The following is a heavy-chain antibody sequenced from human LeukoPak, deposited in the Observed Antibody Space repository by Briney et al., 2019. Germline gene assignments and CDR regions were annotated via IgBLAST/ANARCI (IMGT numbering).Heavy chain of an antibody. Sequence: SETLSLTCAVYGGSFSGYYWSWIRQPPGKGLEWIGEINHSGSTNYNPSLKSRVTISVDTSKNQFSLKLSSVTAADTAVYDCARGLYYGSGNEAPISWFDPWGQGTLVTASS. J-gene: IGHJ5*02. CDR3: ARGLYYGSGNEAPISWFDP. CDR2: INHSGST. D-gene: IGHD3-10*01. CDR1: GGSFSGYY. V-gene: IGHV4-34*01.